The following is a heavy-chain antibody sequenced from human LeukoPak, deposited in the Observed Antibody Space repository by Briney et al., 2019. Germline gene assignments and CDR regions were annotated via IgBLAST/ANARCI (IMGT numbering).Heavy chain of an antibody. V-gene: IGHV1-2*02. J-gene: IGHJ4*02. Sequence: ASVKVSCKASGYTFTGYYMHWVRQAPGQGLEWMGWINPNSGGTNYAQKFQGRVTMTRDTSISTAYMELSRLRPDDTAVYYCARSPAMTVYDSSGYYLDYWGQGTLVTVSS. CDR3: ARSPAMTVYDSSGYYLDY. CDR2: INPNSGGT. CDR1: GYTFTGYY. D-gene: IGHD3-22*01.